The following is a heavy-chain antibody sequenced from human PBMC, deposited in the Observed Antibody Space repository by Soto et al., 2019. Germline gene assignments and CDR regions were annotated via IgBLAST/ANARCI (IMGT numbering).Heavy chain of an antibody. CDR3: ARPPRGIAAFYFDY. Sequence: SGPTLVNPTQTLPLTCTFSGFSLSTSGVGVGWIRQPPGKALEWLALIYWNDDKRYSPSLKSRLTITKDTSKNQVVLTVTNMDPVDTATYYCARPPRGIAAFYFDYWGQGTLVTVSS. CDR2: IYWNDDK. D-gene: IGHD6-13*01. CDR1: GFSLSTSGVG. J-gene: IGHJ4*02. V-gene: IGHV2-5*01.